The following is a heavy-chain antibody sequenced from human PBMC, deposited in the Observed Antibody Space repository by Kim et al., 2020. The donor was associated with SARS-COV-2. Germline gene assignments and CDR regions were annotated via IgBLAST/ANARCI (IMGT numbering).Heavy chain of an antibody. CDR3: TTDSWYSSGQFDY. J-gene: IGHJ4*02. V-gene: IGHV3-15*01. Sequence: YAAPVKGRFTISRDDSKNTLYLQMNSLKTEDTAVDYCTTDSWYSSGQFDYWGQGTLVTVSS. D-gene: IGHD6-19*01.